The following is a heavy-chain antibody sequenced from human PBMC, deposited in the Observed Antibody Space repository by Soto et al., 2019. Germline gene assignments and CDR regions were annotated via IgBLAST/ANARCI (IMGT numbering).Heavy chain of an antibody. J-gene: IGHJ6*02. CDR1: GGSISSYY. Sequence: PSETLSLTCTVSGGSISSYYWSWIRQPPGKGLEWIGYIYYSGSTNYNPSLKSRVTISVDTSKNQFSLKLSSVTAADTAVYYCARGAYIDYGASGYYGMDVWGQWTTVTV. D-gene: IGHD2-15*01. CDR2: IYYSGST. CDR3: ARGAYIDYGASGYYGMDV. V-gene: IGHV4-59*01.